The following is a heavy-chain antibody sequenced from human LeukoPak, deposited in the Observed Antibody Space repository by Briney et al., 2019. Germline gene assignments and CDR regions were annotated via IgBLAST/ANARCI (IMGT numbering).Heavy chain of an antibody. D-gene: IGHD3-10*01. CDR3: AKDLDYYDSGSS. V-gene: IGHV3-23*01. CDR1: GFTFSNYA. CDR2: ISGSGGST. J-gene: IGHJ5*02. Sequence: TGGSLRLSCAASGFTFSNYAMSWVRQAPGKGLEWVSAISGSGGSTFYAASVKGRFTISRDNSRNTLYLQVNSLRAEDTAVYYCAKDLDYYDSGSSWGQGTLVTVSS.